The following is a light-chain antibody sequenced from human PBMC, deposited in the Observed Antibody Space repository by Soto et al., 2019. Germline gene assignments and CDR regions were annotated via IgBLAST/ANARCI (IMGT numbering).Light chain of an antibody. CDR3: SSYTTTSTPHVL. CDR2: DVS. J-gene: IGLJ2*01. Sequence: QSALTQPGSVSGSPGQAITISCTGTSSDVGGYNYVSWYQQHSGKAPKLMIYDVSNRPSGVSNRFSGSKSGNTASLTISGLQAQDESDYYCSSYTTTSTPHVLFGGGTKLTVL. CDR1: SSDVGGYNY. V-gene: IGLV2-14*01.